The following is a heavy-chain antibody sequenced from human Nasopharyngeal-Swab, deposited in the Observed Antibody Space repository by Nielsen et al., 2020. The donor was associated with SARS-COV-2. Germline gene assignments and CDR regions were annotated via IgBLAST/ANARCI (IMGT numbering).Heavy chain of an antibody. D-gene: IGHD3-3*01. CDR2: IMGSGGST. CDR1: GFTFSSYA. V-gene: IGHV3-23*01. Sequence: GGSLRLSFAASGFTFSSYAMSWFRQPPGKGLAWFSAIMGSGGSTYYADSVKGRFTISRDNSKNTLYLQMNSLRAEDTAVYYCAKESTITIFGVVASDVWGKGTTVTVSS. J-gene: IGHJ6*04. CDR3: AKESTITIFGVVASDV.